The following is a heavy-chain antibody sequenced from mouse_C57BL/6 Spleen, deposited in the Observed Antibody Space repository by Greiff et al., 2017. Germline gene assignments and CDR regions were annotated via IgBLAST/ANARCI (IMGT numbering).Heavy chain of an antibody. V-gene: IGHV5-9*01. CDR2: ISGGGGNT. D-gene: IGHD1-1*01. Sequence: DVQLQESGGGLVKPGGSLKLSCAASGFTFSSYTMSWVRQTPEKRLEWVATISGGGGNTYYPDSVKGRFTISRDNAKNTLYLQMSSLRSEDTALYYCARQADYYGSSYEDYFDDWGKGTTLTVSS. J-gene: IGHJ2*01. CDR1: GFTFSSYT. CDR3: ARQADYYGSSYEDYFDD.